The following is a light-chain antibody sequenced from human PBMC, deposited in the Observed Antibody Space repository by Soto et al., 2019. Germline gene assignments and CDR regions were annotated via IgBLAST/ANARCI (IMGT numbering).Light chain of an antibody. J-gene: IGKJ2*02. Sequence: DVVMTQSPLSLPVTLGQPASISCRSSQSLVYSDGNTYLNWFQQRPGQSPRRLIYKVSNRDSGVPERFSGSGSGTDLTLKISRVEAEDVGVYYCMQGTHWRGTFGQGTKLEIK. V-gene: IGKV2-30*01. CDR1: QSLVYSDGNTY. CDR3: MQGTHWRGT. CDR2: KVS.